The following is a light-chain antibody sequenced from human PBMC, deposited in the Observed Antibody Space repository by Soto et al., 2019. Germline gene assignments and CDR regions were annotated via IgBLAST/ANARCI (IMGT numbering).Light chain of an antibody. CDR1: QSVSSY. Sequence: EIVLTQSPATLSLSPGERATLSCRASQSVSSYLAWYQQKPGQATRLLIYDASNRTTGIPARFSGSRSGTDFTLTISSLEPEDFAVYYCQQRSNWPQYTFGQGTKLEIK. J-gene: IGKJ2*01. CDR2: DAS. CDR3: QQRSNWPQYT. V-gene: IGKV3-11*01.